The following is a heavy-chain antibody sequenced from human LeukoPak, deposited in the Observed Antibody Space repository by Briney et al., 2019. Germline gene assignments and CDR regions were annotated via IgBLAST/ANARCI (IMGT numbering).Heavy chain of an antibody. Sequence: SQTLSLNCAISGDSVSSNSAAWNWIRQSPSRDLEWLGRTYYRSKWYNDYAVSVKSRITINPDTSKNQFSLQLNSVTPEDTTVYYCARDLQYKWNSQDAFDIWGQGTMVTVSS. D-gene: IGHD1-7*01. CDR3: ARDLQYKWNSQDAFDI. J-gene: IGHJ3*02. CDR2: TYYRSKWYN. CDR1: GDSVSSNSAA. V-gene: IGHV6-1*01.